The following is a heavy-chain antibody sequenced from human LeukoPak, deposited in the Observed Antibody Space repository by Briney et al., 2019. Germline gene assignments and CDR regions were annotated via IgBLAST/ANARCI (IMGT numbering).Heavy chain of an antibody. V-gene: IGHV1-69*04. J-gene: IGHJ4*02. CDR2: IIPILGIA. Sequence: ASVKVSCKASGGTFSSYAISWVRQAPGQGLEWMGRIIPILGIANYAQKFQGRVTITADKSTSTAYMELSSLRSEDTAVYYCARVKKWELDDYWGQGTLVTVSS. CDR3: ARVKKWELDDY. CDR1: GGTFSSYA. D-gene: IGHD1-26*01.